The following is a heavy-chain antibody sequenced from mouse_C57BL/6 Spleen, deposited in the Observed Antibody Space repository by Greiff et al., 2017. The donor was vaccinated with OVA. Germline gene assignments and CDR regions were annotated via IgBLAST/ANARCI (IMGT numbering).Heavy chain of an antibody. V-gene: IGHV5-9*01. CDR3: ARHPHYYGSSSFDY. J-gene: IGHJ2*01. CDR1: GFTFSSYT. CDR2: ISGGGGNT. Sequence: DVKLVESGGGLVKPGGSLKLSCAASGFTFSSYTMSWVRQTPEKRLEWVATISGGGGNTYYPDSVKGRFTISRDNAKNTLYLQMSSLRSEDTALYYCARHPHYYGSSSFDYWGQGTTLTVSS. D-gene: IGHD1-1*01.